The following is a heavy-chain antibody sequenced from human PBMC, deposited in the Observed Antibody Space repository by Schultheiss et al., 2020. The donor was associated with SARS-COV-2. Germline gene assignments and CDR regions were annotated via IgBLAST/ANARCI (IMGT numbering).Heavy chain of an antibody. CDR2: IYYSGST. D-gene: IGHD3-22*01. Sequence: SETLSLTCAVYGGSFSGYYWSWIRQPAGKGLEWIGRIYYSGSTYYNPSLKSRVTISVDTSKNQFSLRLSSVTAADTAVYYCARHETRGRDSSGYNYFDHWGQGTLVTVSS. J-gene: IGHJ4*02. CDR1: GGSFSGYY. CDR3: ARHETRGRDSSGYNYFDH. V-gene: IGHV4-59*05.